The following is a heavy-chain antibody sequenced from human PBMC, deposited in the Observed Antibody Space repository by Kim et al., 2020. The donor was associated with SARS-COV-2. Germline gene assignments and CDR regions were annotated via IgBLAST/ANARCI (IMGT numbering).Heavy chain of an antibody. CDR1: GFTFSSYA. V-gene: IGHV3-23*01. CDR3: AKVFPYGSGSYPLIDY. D-gene: IGHD3-10*01. Sequence: GGSLRLSCAASGFTFSSYALSWVRQAPGKGLEWVSTLSGGSTYYADSVKGRFTISRDNSKNTLFLQMNSLRAEDTAVYYCAKVFPYGSGSYPLIDYWGQG. CDR2: LSGGST. J-gene: IGHJ4*02.